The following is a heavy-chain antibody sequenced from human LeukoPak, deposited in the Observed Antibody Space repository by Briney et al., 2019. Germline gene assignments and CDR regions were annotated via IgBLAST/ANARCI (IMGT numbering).Heavy chain of an antibody. J-gene: IGHJ5*02. Sequence: SETLSLTCTVSGGSISSGDYYWSWIRQPPGKGLEWIGYIYYSGSTYYNPSLKSRVAISIQTSKNQFSLKLTSVTAADTAVYYCAGDYGDLLTGIRFDTWGQGTLVTVSS. CDR3: AGDYGDLLTGIRFDT. CDR2: IYYSGST. CDR1: GGSISSGDYY. V-gene: IGHV4-30-4*01. D-gene: IGHD4-17*01.